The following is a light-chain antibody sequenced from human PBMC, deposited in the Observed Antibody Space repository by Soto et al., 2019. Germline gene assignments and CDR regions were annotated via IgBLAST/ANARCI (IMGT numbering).Light chain of an antibody. J-gene: IGLJ2*01. Sequence: QSVLTQTPSVSGAPGEKITMSCTGSSSNLGAGYDVHWYQQLPGAAPRLLIYADNNRPSGVPDRFSASKSGTSASLAITGLQGEDEANYYCQSYDSSLSGVIFGAGTKLTDL. CDR2: ADN. V-gene: IGLV1-40*01. CDR3: QSYDSSLSGVI. CDR1: SSNLGAGYD.